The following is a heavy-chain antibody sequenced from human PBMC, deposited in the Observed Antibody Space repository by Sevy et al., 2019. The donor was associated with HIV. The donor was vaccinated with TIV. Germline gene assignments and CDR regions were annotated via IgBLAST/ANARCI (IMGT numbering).Heavy chain of an antibody. J-gene: IGHJ1*01. CDR3: AKRASSTWYFPSAEYFQH. CDR2: VSGGSGGST. D-gene: IGHD6-13*01. CDR1: GFTFSTYA. V-gene: IGHV3-23*01. Sequence: GGSLRLSCAATGFTFSTYAMSWVRQAPGKGLEWVSAVSGGSGGSTYYADSVKGRFTISRDKSKSTLYLQMNSLRAEDTAVYYCAKRASSTWYFPSAEYFQHWGQGTLVTISS.